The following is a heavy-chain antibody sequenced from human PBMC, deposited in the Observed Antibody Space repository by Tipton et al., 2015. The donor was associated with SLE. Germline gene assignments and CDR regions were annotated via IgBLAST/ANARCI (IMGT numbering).Heavy chain of an antibody. J-gene: IGHJ6*02. V-gene: IGHV4-59*11. CDR1: GGSINSHY. Sequence: TLSLTCTVSGGSINSHYWSWIRQVPGKGLEWIGYIYYSGSTHYNPSPSLTGRVTISVDTSKTHFFLELKSVTAADTAVYYCARDPRLDGMDVWGQGTTVTVSS. CDR2: IYYSGST. CDR3: ARDPRLDGMDV.